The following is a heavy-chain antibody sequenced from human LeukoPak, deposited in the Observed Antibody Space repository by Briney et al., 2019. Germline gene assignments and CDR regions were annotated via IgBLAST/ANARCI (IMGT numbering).Heavy chain of an antibody. V-gene: IGHV3-74*01. J-gene: IGHJ4*02. Sequence: GGSLRLSCAASGFTFSSYWMHWVRQAPGKGLVWVSRINSDGSSTSYADSVKGRFTISRDNAKNTLYLQMNSLRAEDTAVYYCAKVGGGPSSWYDYWGQGTLVTVSS. D-gene: IGHD6-13*01. CDR2: INSDGSST. CDR1: GFTFSSYW. CDR3: AKVGGGPSSWYDY.